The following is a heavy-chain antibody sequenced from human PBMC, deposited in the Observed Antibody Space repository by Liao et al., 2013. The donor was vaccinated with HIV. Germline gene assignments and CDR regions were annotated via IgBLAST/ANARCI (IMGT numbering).Heavy chain of an antibody. J-gene: IGHJ5*02. Sequence: QVQLQQWGAGLLKPSETLSLTCAVYGASFSGYYWSWIRQAPGKGLEWIGEINHSGSTNYNPSLKSRVTISVDTSKNQFSLKLSSVIAADTAVYYCARGALRFGDLLYRSWFDPWSQGTLVAVSS. D-gene: IGHD3-10*01. V-gene: IGHV4-34*01. CDR1: GASFSGYY. CDR3: ARGALRFGDLLYRSWFDP. CDR2: INHSGST.